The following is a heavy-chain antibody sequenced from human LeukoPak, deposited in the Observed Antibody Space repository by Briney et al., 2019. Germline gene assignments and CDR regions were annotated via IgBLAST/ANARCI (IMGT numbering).Heavy chain of an antibody. CDR3: ARQRRERTMVRGVIIPWWFDP. J-gene: IGHJ5*02. CDR2: INHSGST. D-gene: IGHD3-10*01. CDR1: GGSFSGYY. V-gene: IGHV4-34*01. Sequence: KTSETLSLTCAVYGGSFSGYYWSWIRQPPGKGLEWIGEINHSGSTYYNPSLKSRVTISVDTSKNQFSLKLSSVTAADTAVYYCARQRRERTMVRGVIIPWWFDPWGQGTLVTVSS.